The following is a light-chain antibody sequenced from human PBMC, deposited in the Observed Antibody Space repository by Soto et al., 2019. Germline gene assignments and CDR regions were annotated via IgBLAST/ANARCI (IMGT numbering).Light chain of an antibody. CDR1: SSDVGGYNY. CDR2: DVS. CDR3: SSYTSSSTPHYV. Sequence: SVLPKPASVSGFPGQSSTISCTGTSSDVGGYNYVSWYQQHPGKAPKLMIYDVSNRPSGVSNRFSGSKSGNTASLTISGLQAEDEADYYCSSYTSSSTPHYVFGTGTKVTVL. V-gene: IGLV2-14*01. J-gene: IGLJ1*01.